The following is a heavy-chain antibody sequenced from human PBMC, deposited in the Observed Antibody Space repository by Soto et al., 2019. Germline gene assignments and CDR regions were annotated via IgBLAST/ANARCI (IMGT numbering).Heavy chain of an antibody. CDR2: IYYSGST. V-gene: IGHV4-59*01. J-gene: IGHJ6*02. CDR3: ARVYYYYYGMDV. CDR1: GGSISSYY. Sequence: SETLSLTCTVSGGSISSYYWSWIRQPPGKALEWIGYIYYSGSTNYNPSLKSRVTISVDTSKNQFSLKLSSVTAADTAVYYCARVYYYYYGMDVWGQGTTVTVSS.